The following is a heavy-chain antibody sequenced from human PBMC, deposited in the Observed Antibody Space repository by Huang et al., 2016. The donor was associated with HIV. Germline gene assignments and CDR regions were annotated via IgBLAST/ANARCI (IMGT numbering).Heavy chain of an antibody. CDR1: EYTLTELS. CDR2: FDPEMGET. D-gene: IGHD3-9*01. J-gene: IGHJ4*02. Sequence: QVQLVQSRAEVKKPGASVKVSCKVSEYTLTELSIPWVRQPPGKGLEWRGGFDPEMGETIYAQKFQGRVTMTEDTSTETAFMELSGLRPEDTAVYYCATGFDVFFDFWGQGTLVTVSS. CDR3: ATGFDVFFDF. V-gene: IGHV1-24*01.